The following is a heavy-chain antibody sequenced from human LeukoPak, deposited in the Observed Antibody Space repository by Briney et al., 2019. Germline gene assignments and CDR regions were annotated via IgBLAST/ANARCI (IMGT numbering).Heavy chain of an antibody. D-gene: IGHD1-1*01. V-gene: IGHV1-2*02. CDR1: GYTFTGYY. CDR3: ARDQLNTLEGPGN. J-gene: IGHJ4*02. Sequence: GASVKVSCKASGYTFTGYYIHWVRQAPGQGLEWLGWINTSSGGTNYVQRFRGRVTMTRDTSTSTAYMELNRLTSDDTAVYYCARDQLNTLEGPGNWGQGTLVTVSS. CDR2: INTSSGGT.